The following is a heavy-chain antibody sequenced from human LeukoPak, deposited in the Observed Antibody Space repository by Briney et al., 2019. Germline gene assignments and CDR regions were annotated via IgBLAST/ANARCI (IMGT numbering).Heavy chain of an antibody. CDR3: ARERIAVADFDP. J-gene: IGHJ5*02. D-gene: IGHD6-19*01. CDR1: GFTFSSYG. Sequence: GGSLRLSCAASGFTFSSYGMNWLPQAPGKGLEWVSYISSSGTTIYYADSVKGRFTISRDNAKNSLYLQMNSLRAEDTAVYYCARERIAVADFDPWGQGTLVTVSS. CDR2: ISSSGTTI. V-gene: IGHV3-48*03.